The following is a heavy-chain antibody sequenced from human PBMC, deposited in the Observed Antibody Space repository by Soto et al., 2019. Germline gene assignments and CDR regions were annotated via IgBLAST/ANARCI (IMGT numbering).Heavy chain of an antibody. CDR3: ARVYGDYRDY. V-gene: IGHV4-31*11. D-gene: IGHD4-17*01. CDR2: IYYSGNT. J-gene: IGHJ4*02. Sequence: SETLSLTCAVSGGSIGNGGFYWCWIRQQPGKGLEWIGHIYYSGNTFYNPSLKSRVTISVDTSKNQFSLKLTSVTAADTAVYYCARVYGDYRDYWGQGTLVTVS. CDR1: GGSIGNGGFY.